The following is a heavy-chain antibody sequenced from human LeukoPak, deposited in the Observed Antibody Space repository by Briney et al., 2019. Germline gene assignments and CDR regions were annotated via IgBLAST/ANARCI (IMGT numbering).Heavy chain of an antibody. D-gene: IGHD4-17*01. J-gene: IGHJ3*02. CDR3: ARGANFGDSGLDAFDI. CDR1: GGSISSYY. V-gene: IGHV4-4*07. CDR2: IYTGGST. Sequence: SETLSLTCTVWGGSISSYYWSWIRQPAGKGLEWIGRIYTGGSTNYNPSLKSRVTMSVDTSKNQFSLKLSSVTAADTAVYYCARGANFGDSGLDAFDIWGQGTMVTVSS.